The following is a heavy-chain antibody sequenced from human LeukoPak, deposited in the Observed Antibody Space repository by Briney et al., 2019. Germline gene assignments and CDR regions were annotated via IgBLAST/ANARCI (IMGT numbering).Heavy chain of an antibody. CDR2: ISGSGGST. Sequence: GGSLRLSCTASGFTFSSFAMTWVRQAPGKGLEWVSAISGSGGSTYYADSVKGRFTISRENSKNTLYLQMNSLRAEDTAVYYCARDVYSSGWDYVYYFDYWGQGTLVTVSS. J-gene: IGHJ4*02. V-gene: IGHV3-23*01. CDR3: ARDVYSSGWDYVYYFDY. CDR1: GFTFSSFA. D-gene: IGHD6-19*01.